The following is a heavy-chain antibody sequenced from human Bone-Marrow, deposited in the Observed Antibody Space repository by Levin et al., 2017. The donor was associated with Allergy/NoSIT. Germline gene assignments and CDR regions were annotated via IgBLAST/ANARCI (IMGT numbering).Heavy chain of an antibody. Sequence: GESLKISCAASGFTFSSYAMHWVRQAPGKGLEWVAVISYDGSNKYYADSVKGRFTISRDNSKNTLYLQMNSLRAEDTAVYYCARDAELLYYYDSSGYYGGIDYWGQGTLVTVSS. J-gene: IGHJ4*02. V-gene: IGHV3-30*04. CDR3: ARDAELLYYYDSSGYYGGIDY. D-gene: IGHD3-22*01. CDR2: ISYDGSNK. CDR1: GFTFSSYA.